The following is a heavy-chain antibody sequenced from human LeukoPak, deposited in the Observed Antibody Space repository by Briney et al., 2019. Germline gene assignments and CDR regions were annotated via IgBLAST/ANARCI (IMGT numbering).Heavy chain of an antibody. V-gene: IGHV4-59*01. D-gene: IGHD3-9*01. CDR1: GGSISSYY. CDR2: IYYSGST. CDR3: ARGIYDILTGYYWYPYFDY. J-gene: IGHJ4*02. Sequence: PSETLSLTCTVSGGSISSYYWSWIRQPPGKGLEWIRYIYYSGSTNYNPSLKSRVTISVDTSKNQFSLKLSSVTAADTAVYYCARGIYDILTGYYWYPYFDYWGQGTLVTVSS.